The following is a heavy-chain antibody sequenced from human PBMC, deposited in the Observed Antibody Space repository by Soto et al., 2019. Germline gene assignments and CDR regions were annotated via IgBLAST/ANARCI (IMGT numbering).Heavy chain of an antibody. D-gene: IGHD2-15*01. CDR2: VYYSGST. Sequence: SETLSLTCTVSGGSIFSSYWTWIRQPPGKGLEWIGNVYYSGSTNYNPSLKSRITISVDTSKNQFSLNLSSVTAADTAVYYCARVPAASSWFDTWGQGTLVTVSS. CDR3: ARVPAASSWFDT. J-gene: IGHJ5*02. CDR1: GGSIFSSY. V-gene: IGHV4-59*01.